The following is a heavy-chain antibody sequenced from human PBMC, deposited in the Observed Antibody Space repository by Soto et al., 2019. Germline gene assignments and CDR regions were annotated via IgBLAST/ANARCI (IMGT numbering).Heavy chain of an antibody. D-gene: IGHD2-15*01. CDR2: ISSSSSYI. Sequence: PGGSLRLSCAASGFTFSSYSMNWVRQAPGKGLEWVSSISSSSSYIYYADSVKGRFTISRDNAKNSLYLQMNSLRAEDTAVYYCASRYCSGGSCYAGAFDIWGQGTMVTVS. V-gene: IGHV3-21*01. J-gene: IGHJ3*02. CDR1: GFTFSSYS. CDR3: ASRYCSGGSCYAGAFDI.